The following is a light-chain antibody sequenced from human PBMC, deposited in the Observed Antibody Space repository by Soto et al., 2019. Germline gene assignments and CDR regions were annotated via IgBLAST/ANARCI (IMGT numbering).Light chain of an antibody. J-gene: IGLJ1*01. Sequence: SVLTQPASVSGSPGQSITISCTGTSSDVGGYNYVSWYQQHPGKAPKLMIYDVSNRPSGVSNRFSGSKSGNTASLTISGLQAEDEADYYCSSYTSSSTLVFGTRTKVTVL. CDR3: SSYTSSSTLV. V-gene: IGLV2-14*03. CDR2: DVS. CDR1: SSDVGGYNY.